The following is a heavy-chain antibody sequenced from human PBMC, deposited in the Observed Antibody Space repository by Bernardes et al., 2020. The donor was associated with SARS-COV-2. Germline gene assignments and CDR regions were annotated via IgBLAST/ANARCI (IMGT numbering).Heavy chain of an antibody. J-gene: IGHJ4*02. D-gene: IGHD6-19*01. Sequence: GGPLRLYCEASGFTFSTYWMHWVRQAPGKGLQWVSRIDSDGSTTNYADSVKGRFTISRDNAKNTLFMQMNSLRADDTAVYFCARGALDGSGRYVVDWWGQGTLVTVSS. CDR3: ARGALDGSGRYVVDW. CDR1: GFTFSTYW. CDR2: IDSDGSTT. V-gene: IGHV3-74*01.